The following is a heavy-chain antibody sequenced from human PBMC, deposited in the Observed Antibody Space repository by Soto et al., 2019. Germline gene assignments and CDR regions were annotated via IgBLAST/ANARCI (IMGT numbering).Heavy chain of an antibody. CDR1: GFTFRSYG. CDR2: ISYDGSNK. J-gene: IGHJ3*02. CDR3: AKGGVGSTSNAFDI. Sequence: GGSLRLSCAASGFTFRSYGMHWVRQAPGKGLEWVTVISYDGSNKYYADSVKGRFTISRDNSKNTLYLQMHSLRPADTALYYCAKGGVGSTSNAFDIWGQGTMVTVSS. D-gene: IGHD1-26*01. V-gene: IGHV3-30*18.